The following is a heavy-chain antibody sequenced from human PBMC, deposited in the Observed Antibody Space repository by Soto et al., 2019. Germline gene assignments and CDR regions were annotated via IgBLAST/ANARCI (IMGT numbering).Heavy chain of an antibody. Sequence: QVQLVPSGAEVKKPGASVKVSCKASGYTFTSYGISWVRQAPGQGLEWMGGISDYNGNTNYAQKLQGRVTMTTDTSTSTAYRELRSPRSDVTSVDYCARTCVPGYGDYDFDYWGQGTLVTVSS. D-gene: IGHD4-17*01. CDR3: ARTCVPGYGDYDFDY. V-gene: IGHV1-18*01. CDR2: ISDYNGNT. CDR1: GYTFTSYG. J-gene: IGHJ4*02.